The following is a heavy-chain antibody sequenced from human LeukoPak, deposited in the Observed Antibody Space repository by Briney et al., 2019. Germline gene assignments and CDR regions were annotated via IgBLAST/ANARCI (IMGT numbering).Heavy chain of an antibody. Sequence: SETLSLTCAVYGGSFSGYYWSWIRQPPGKGLEWIGEINHSGSTNYNPSLKSRVTISVDTSKNQFSLKLSSVTAADTAVYYCARGSSSWYGSTDYWGQGTLVTVSS. J-gene: IGHJ4*02. CDR1: GGSFSGYY. D-gene: IGHD6-13*01. CDR3: ARGSSSWYGSTDY. V-gene: IGHV4-34*01. CDR2: INHSGST.